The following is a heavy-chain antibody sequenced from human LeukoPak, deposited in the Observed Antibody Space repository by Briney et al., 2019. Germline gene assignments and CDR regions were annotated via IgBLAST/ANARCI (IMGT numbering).Heavy chain of an antibody. J-gene: IGHJ4*02. D-gene: IGHD1-14*01. CDR3: AREYLGTWPYYFDY. CDR2: INPNSGGT. V-gene: IGHV1-2*02. Sequence: KVSCNASGYTFTGYYMHWVRQAPGQGLEWMGWINPNSGGTNYAQKFQGRVTMTRDTSISTAYMELSRLRSDDTAVYYCAREYLGTWPYYFDYWGQGTLVTVSS. CDR1: GYTFTGYY.